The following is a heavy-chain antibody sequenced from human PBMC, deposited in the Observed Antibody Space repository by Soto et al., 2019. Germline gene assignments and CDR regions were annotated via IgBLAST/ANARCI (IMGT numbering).Heavy chain of an antibody. CDR1: GDSVSSNSAA. CDR3: ESGRDCDLWSGDYSYYYGMDV. CDR2: TYYRSKWYN. Sequence: PSQTLSLTCAISGDSVSSNSAAWNWIRQSPSRGLEWLGRTYYRSKWYNDYAVSVKSRITINPDTSKNQFSLQLNSVTPEDTAVYYCESGRDCDLWSGDYSYYYGMDVWGQGTTVTVSS. D-gene: IGHD3-3*01. J-gene: IGHJ6*02. V-gene: IGHV6-1*01.